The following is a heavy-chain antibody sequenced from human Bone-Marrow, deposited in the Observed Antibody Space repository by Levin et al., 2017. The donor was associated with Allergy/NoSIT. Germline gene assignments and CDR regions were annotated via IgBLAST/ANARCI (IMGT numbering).Heavy chain of an antibody. J-gene: IGHJ4*02. CDR1: GFTVSNDH. CDR3: ATAAGVLFTVFQFDF. D-gene: IGHD2-8*01. CDR2: IYSGGST. V-gene: IGHV3-53*01. Sequence: LTGGSLRLSCEGSGFTVSNDHMSWVRQAPGKGLEWVSVIYSGGSTYYAESVKGRFTISRDSSKNTLYLQMDNLRTEDTAVYYCATAAGVLFTVFQFDFWGQGTLVTVSS.